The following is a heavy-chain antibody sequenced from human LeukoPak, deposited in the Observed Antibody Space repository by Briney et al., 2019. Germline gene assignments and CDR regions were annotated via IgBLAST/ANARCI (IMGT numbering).Heavy chain of an antibody. CDR1: GGSIGSSSYY. D-gene: IGHD6-13*01. Sequence: SETLSLTCTVSGGSIGSSSYYWGWIRQPPGKGLEWIGSIYYSGSTYYNPSLKSRVTISVDTSKNQFSLKLSSVTAADTAVYYCARGHRPYSSSWYGGPSNAFDIWGQGTMVTVSS. V-gene: IGHV4-39*01. CDR3: ARGHRPYSSSWYGGPSNAFDI. J-gene: IGHJ3*02. CDR2: IYYSGST.